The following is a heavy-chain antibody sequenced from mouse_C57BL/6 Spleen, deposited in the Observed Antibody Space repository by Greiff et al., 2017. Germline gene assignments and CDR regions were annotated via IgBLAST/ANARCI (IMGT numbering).Heavy chain of an antibody. CDR1: GYTFTSYW. Sequence: QVQLQQPGAELVKPGASVKVSCKASGYTFTSYWMHWVKQRPGQGLEWIGRIHPSDSDTNYNQKFKGKATLTVDKSSSTAYMQLSSLTSEDSAVYYWAIFDTTVVEGYFDYWGKGTTLTVSS. CDR2: IHPSDSDT. CDR3: AIFDTTVVEGYFDY. J-gene: IGHJ2*01. D-gene: IGHD1-1*01. V-gene: IGHV1-74*01.